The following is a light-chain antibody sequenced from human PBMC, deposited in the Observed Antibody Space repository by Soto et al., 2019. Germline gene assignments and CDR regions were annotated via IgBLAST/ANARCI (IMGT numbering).Light chain of an antibody. CDR2: EAT. Sequence: QSALTQPPSASGSPGQSVTISCAGPSSDIDNYKYVSWYQQHPGKAPKLIIYEATKRPSGVPDRFSVYKSCNTASLTVSGLQPTDEADYYCCSYGVGISPYVFGTGTKLTVL. J-gene: IGLJ1*01. CDR3: CSYGVGISPYV. CDR1: SSDIDNYKY. V-gene: IGLV2-8*01.